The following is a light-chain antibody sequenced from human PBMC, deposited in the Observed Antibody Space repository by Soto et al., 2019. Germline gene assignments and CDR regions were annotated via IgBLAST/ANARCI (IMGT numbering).Light chain of an antibody. J-gene: IGLJ1*01. CDR2: DVN. CDR3: SSYTGSSTFV. V-gene: IGLV2-14*01. CDR1: SSDVGGYDF. Sequence: QSALTQPASVSGSPGQSITISCSGTSSDVGGYDFVSWYQQLPGKAPKLLIYDVNIRPSGVSHRFSGSKSGNTASLTISGLQPEDEADYYCSSYTGSSTFVFGTGTKLTVL.